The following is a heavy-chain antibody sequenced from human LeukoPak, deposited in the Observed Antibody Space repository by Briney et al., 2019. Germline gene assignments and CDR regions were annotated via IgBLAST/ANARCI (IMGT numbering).Heavy chain of an antibody. V-gene: IGHV4-59*01. D-gene: IGHD3-22*01. J-gene: IGHJ1*01. CDR1: GGSITSYF. Sequence: PSETLSLTCSVSGGSITSYFWTWIRQPPGKGLEWIGGIYYSGSTNYNPSLKSRVTISVDTSKNQFFLNLNSVTAGDTAVYYCARGGDFGLTMILFWGQGTLVTVSS. CDR2: IYYSGST. CDR3: ARGGDFGLTMILF.